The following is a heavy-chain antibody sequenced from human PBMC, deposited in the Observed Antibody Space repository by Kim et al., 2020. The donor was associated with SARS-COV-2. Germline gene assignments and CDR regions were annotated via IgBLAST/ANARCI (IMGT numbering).Heavy chain of an antibody. V-gene: IGHV3-53*04. CDR1: GFTVSSNY. Sequence: GGSLRLSCAASGFTVSSNYMSWVRQAPGKGLEWVSVIYSGGSTYYADSVKGRFTISRHNSKNTLYLQMNSLRAEDTAVYYCATSGDYVPRFPAVWGQGTLVTVSS. CDR3: ATSGDYVPRFPAV. J-gene: IGHJ4*02. D-gene: IGHD4-17*01. CDR2: IYSGGST.